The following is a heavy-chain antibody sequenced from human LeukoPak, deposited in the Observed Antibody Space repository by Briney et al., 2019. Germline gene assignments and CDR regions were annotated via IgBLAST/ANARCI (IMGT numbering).Heavy chain of an antibody. D-gene: IGHD3-22*01. CDR2: ISSSSSYI. CDR3: ARETYDSSGYYGY. V-gene: IGHV3-21*01. CDR1: GFTFSSYS. J-gene: IGHJ4*02. Sequence: GGSLRLSCAASGFTFSSYSMNWVRQAPGKGLEWVSSISSSSSYIYYADSVKGRFTISRDNAKNSLYLQMSSLRAEDTAVYYCARETYDSSGYYGYWGQGTLVTVSS.